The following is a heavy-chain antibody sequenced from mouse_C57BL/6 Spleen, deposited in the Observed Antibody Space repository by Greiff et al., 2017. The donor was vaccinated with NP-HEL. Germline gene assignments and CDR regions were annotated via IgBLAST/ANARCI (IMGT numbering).Heavy chain of an antibody. D-gene: IGHD3-1*01. CDR3: ARDAIGATGYFDY. V-gene: IGHV1-72*01. CDR1: GYTFTSYW. CDR2: IDPNSGGT. Sequence: QVQLQQSGAELVKPGASVKLSCKASGYTFTSYWMHWVKQRPGRGLEWIGGIDPNSGGTKYNEKFKSKATLTVDKPSSTAYMQLSSLTSEDSAVYYCARDAIGATGYFDYWGQGTTLTVSS. J-gene: IGHJ2*01.